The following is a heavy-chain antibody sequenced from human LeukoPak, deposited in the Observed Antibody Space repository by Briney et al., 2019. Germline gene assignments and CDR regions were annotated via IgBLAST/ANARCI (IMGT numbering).Heavy chain of an antibody. D-gene: IGHD2-15*01. CDR2: TSGSGGST. V-gene: IGHV3-23*01. CDR1: GFTFSSYA. Sequence: GGSLRLSCAASGFTFSSYATSWVRQAPGEGLEWVSGTSGSGGSTYYAGSVKGRFTISRDNSKNTLYLQMNSLRVEDTAVYYCAKNGGSQCYSHLDSWGQGTLVTVSS. J-gene: IGHJ4*02. CDR3: AKNGGSQCYSHLDS.